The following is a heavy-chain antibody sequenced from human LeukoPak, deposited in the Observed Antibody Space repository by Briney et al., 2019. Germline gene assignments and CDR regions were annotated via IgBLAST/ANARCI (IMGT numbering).Heavy chain of an antibody. CDR3: ATLRTPYSGFDDAFDI. V-gene: IGHV3-30*02. D-gene: IGHD1-26*01. J-gene: IGHJ3*02. CDR2: IRYDGSNK. CDR1: GFTFSSYG. Sequence: PGGSLRLSCAASGFTFSSYGMHWVRQAPGKGLEWVAFIRYDGSNKYYADSVKGRFTISRDNSKNTLYLQMNSLRAEDTAVYYCATLRTPYSGFDDAFDIWGQGTMVTVSS.